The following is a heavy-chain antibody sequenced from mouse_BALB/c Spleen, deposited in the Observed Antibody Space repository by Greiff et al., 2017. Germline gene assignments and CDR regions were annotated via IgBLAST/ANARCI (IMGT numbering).Heavy chain of an antibody. D-gene: IGHD2-2*01. J-gene: IGHJ4*01. Sequence: VMLVESGGGLVQPGGSRKLSCAASGFTFSSFGMHWVRQAPEKGLEWVAYISSGSSTIYYADTVKGRFTISRDNPKNTLFLQMTSLRSEDTAMYYCARIYGYGAMDYWGQGTSVTVSS. CDR1: GFTFSSFG. V-gene: IGHV5-17*02. CDR3: ARIYGYGAMDY. CDR2: ISSGSSTI.